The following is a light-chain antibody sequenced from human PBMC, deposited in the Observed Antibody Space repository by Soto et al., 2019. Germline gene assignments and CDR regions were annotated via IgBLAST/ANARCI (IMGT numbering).Light chain of an antibody. CDR1: QGITYY. Sequence: DIQMTQSPSSLSASVGDRVTITCRASQGITYYLAWYQQKPGKVPKLLIYAASTLQSGVPYRFSGGGSGADFTLTISSLQPEDVATYYCPNYNSAPLTFGGGTKVEIK. CDR3: PNYNSAPLT. CDR2: AAS. J-gene: IGKJ4*01. V-gene: IGKV1-27*01.